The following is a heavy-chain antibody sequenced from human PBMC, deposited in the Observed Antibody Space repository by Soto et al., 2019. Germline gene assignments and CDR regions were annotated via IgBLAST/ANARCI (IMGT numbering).Heavy chain of an antibody. D-gene: IGHD3-10*01. CDR2: IYPGDSDT. Sequence: PGESLKISCKGSGYSFTTYRIGWVRQMPGKGLEWMGIIYPGDSDTRYSPSFQGQVTISADKSISTAYLQWSSLKASDTAMYYCAGGGVRGVVTRTRDYYGMAVWGQGTTVTVSS. CDR1: GYSFTTYR. CDR3: AGGGVRGVVTRTRDYYGMAV. J-gene: IGHJ6*02. V-gene: IGHV5-51*01.